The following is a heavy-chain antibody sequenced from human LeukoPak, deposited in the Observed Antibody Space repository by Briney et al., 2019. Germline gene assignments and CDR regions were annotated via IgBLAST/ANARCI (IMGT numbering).Heavy chain of an antibody. CDR1: GGSISSYY. V-gene: IGHV4-59*12. J-gene: IGHJ4*02. Sequence: SETLSLTCTVSGGSISSYYWSWIRQPPGKGLEWIGYIYHSGSTYYNPSLKSRVTISVDRSKNQFSLKLSSVTAADTAVYYCARARYGGYGQIYFFDYRGQGNLVTVSS. D-gene: IGHD5-12*01. CDR2: IYHSGST. CDR3: ARARYGGYGQIYFFDY.